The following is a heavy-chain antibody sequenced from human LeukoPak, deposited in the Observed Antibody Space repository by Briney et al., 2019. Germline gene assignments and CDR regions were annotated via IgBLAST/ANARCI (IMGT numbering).Heavy chain of an antibody. CDR2: ISAYNGNT. J-gene: IGHJ3*02. D-gene: IGHD5-18*01. CDR1: GYTFTSYG. V-gene: IGHV1-18*01. CDR3: AVTPGPHDAFDT. Sequence: GGSVQVSCQASGYTFTSYGISWVRQAPGQGLEWMGWISAYNGNTNYAQKLQGRVTMTTDTSTSTAYMELRSLRSDDTAVYYCAVTPGPHDAFDTWGQGTMVTVSS.